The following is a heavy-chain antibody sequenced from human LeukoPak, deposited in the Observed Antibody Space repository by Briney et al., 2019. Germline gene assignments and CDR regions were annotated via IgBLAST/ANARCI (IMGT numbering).Heavy chain of an antibody. CDR1: GGTFSSYT. J-gene: IGHJ4*02. V-gene: IGHV1-69*04. D-gene: IGHD6-13*01. CDR2: IIPILGVA. Sequence: SVKVSCKASGGTFSSYTISWVRQAPGQGLEWMGRIIPILGVANYAQKFQGRVTITADKSTSTAYMELSSLRSEDTAVYYCARDSSSWYPFDYWGQGTLVTVSS. CDR3: ARDSSSWYPFDY.